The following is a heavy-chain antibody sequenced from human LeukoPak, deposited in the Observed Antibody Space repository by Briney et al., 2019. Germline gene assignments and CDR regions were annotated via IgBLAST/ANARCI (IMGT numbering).Heavy chain of an antibody. CDR1: GGSISSYY. CDR3: ARVDGGSYQDFDY. Sequence: SETLSLTCTVSGGSISSYYWSWIRQPPGKGLEWIGYIYYSGSTNYNPSLKSRVTISVDTSKNQFSPKLSSVTAADTAVYYCARVDGGSYQDFDYWGQGTLVTVSS. V-gene: IGHV4-59*01. D-gene: IGHD1-26*01. J-gene: IGHJ4*02. CDR2: IYYSGST.